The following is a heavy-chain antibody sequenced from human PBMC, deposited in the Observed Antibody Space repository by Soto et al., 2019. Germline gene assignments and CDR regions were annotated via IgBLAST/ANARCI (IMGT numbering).Heavy chain of an antibody. CDR2: ISAYNGNT. Sequence: QVPLVQSGAEVKKPGASVKVSCKASGYTFTSYGISWVRQAPGQGLEWMGWISAYNGNTNYAQKLQGRVTMTTDTSTSTANMELRSLRSDDTAVYYCARLSIAAAAGGWFDPWGQGTLVTVSS. J-gene: IGHJ5*02. CDR1: GYTFTSYG. V-gene: IGHV1-18*04. CDR3: ARLSIAAAAGGWFDP. D-gene: IGHD6-13*01.